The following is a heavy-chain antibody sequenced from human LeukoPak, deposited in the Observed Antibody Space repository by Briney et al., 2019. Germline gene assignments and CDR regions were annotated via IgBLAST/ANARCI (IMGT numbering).Heavy chain of an antibody. Sequence: GRSLRLSCAASGFTFSSYAMHWVRQAPGKGLEWVAVISYDGSNKYYADSVKGRFTISRDNSKNTLYLQMNSLRAEDTAVYYCAREGRRYCSSTSCHYYYYGMDVWGKGTTVTVSS. CDR1: GFTFSSYA. J-gene: IGHJ6*04. V-gene: IGHV3-30*04. CDR3: AREGRRYCSSTSCHYYYYGMDV. CDR2: ISYDGSNK. D-gene: IGHD2-2*01.